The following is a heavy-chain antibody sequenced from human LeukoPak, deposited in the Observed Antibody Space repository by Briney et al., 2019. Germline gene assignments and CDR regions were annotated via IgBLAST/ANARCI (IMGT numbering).Heavy chain of an antibody. J-gene: IGHJ4*02. CDR1: GYTLTELS. CDR3: ATGIFGVVKCFDY. V-gene: IGHV1-24*01. D-gene: IGHD3-3*01. CDR2: FDPEDGET. Sequence: ASVKVSCKVSGYTLTELSMHWVRQAPGKGLEWMGGFDPEDGETIYTQKFQGRVTMTEDTSTDTAYMELSSLSSEATAVYYCATGIFGVVKCFDYWGQGTLVTVSS.